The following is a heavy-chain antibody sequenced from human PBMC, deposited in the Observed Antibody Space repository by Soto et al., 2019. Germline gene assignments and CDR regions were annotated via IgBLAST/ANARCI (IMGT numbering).Heavy chain of an antibody. D-gene: IGHD2-21*01. V-gene: IGHV4-34*01. CDR3: ARGGDLIVALDY. CDR2: INHSGST. J-gene: IGHJ4*02. CDR1: GGSFSGYY. Sequence: SETLSLTCAVYGGSFSGYYLSWIRQPPGKGLEWIGEINHSGSTNYNPSLKSRVTIPVDTSKNQFSLKLSSVTAADTAVYYCARGGDLIVALDYWGQGTLVTVYS.